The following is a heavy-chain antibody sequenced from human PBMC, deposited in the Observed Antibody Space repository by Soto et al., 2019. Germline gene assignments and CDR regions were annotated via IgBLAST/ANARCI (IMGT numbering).Heavy chain of an antibody. CDR1: GGSFSGYY. J-gene: IGHJ6*02. CDR2: INHSGST. Sequence: SETLSLTCAVYGGSFSGYYWSWIRQPPGKGLEWIGEINHSGSTNYNPSLKSRVTISVDTSKNQFSLKLSSVTAADTAVYYCVQNGDYYYGMDVWGQGTTVTVSS. CDR3: VQNGDYYYGMDV. D-gene: IGHD3-3*01. V-gene: IGHV4-34*01.